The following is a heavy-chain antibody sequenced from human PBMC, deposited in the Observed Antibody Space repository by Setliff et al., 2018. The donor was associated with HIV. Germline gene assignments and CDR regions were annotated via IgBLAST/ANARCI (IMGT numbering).Heavy chain of an antibody. V-gene: IGHV3-15*01. CDR1: GFIVSNAW. D-gene: IGHD6-19*01. Sequence: GGSLRLSCAASGFIVSNAWMSWVRQAPGKGLEWVGRIKSKTDGGTTDYAAPVKGRFTISRDDSKNTLYLQMNSLRTEDTAVYYCTTEGRASSGWQRQLDYWGQGTLVTVSS. CDR3: TTEGRASSGWQRQLDY. CDR2: IKSKTDGGTT. J-gene: IGHJ4*02.